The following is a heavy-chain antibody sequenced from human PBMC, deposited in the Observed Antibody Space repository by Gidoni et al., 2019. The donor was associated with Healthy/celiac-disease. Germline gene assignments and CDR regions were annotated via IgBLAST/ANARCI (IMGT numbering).Heavy chain of an antibody. J-gene: IGHJ4*02. CDR3: ARDHWIAVAGPLFDY. CDR2: ISAYNGNT. Sequence: QVQLVQSGAEVKKPGASVTVSLKASVSTFTSYGISWVRQAPGQGLEWMGWISAYNGNTNYAQKLQGRVTITTDTSTNTAYMELRSLRSDDTAVYYCARDHWIAVAGPLFDYWGQGTLVTVSS. V-gene: IGHV1-18*01. D-gene: IGHD6-19*01. CDR1: VSTFTSYG.